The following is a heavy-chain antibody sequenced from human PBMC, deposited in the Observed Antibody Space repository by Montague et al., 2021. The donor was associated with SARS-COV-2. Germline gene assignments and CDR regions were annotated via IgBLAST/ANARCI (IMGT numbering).Heavy chain of an antibody. V-gene: IGHV4-39*02. CDR2: IYCTGKT. CDR3: ARWGLNNAFDI. J-gene: IGHJ3*02. D-gene: IGHD1/OR15-1a*01. Sequence: SETLSLTCSVSGDSISRSHYFWAWIRQPPGMGLEWIGSIYCTGKTYYHPSLKSRVTISIDTSKNHFSLRLSAVTAADSAVFYCARWGLNNAFDIWGLGTMITISS. CDR1: GDSISRSHYF.